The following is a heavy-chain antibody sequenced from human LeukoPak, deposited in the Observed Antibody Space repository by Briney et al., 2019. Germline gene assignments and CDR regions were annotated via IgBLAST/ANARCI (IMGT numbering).Heavy chain of an antibody. V-gene: IGHV1-46*01. J-gene: IGHJ4*02. D-gene: IGHD3-22*01. CDR3: ARASYYYDFSF. CDR2: INSSGGRT. Sequence: ASVKVSCKASGYTFTSYYMHWVRQAPGQGLDWMGVINSSGGRTSYAQKFQGRVTMTRDTTTSTVYMELSSLRCEDTAVYYCARASYYYDFSFWGQGTLVTVS. CDR1: GYTFTSYY.